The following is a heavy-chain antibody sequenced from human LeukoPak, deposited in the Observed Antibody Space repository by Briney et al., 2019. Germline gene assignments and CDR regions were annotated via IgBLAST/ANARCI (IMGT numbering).Heavy chain of an antibody. J-gene: IGHJ4*02. CDR1: GGSISSSSYS. CDR3: ASRSGYYNFDY. Sequence: SETLSLTCTVSGGSISSSSYSWGWIRQPPGKGLEWIGSIYYSGSTYYNPSLKSRVTIPVDTSKNQFSLKLSSVTAADTAVYYCASRSGYYNFDYWGQGTLVTVSS. CDR2: IYYSGST. V-gene: IGHV4-39*01. D-gene: IGHD3-22*01.